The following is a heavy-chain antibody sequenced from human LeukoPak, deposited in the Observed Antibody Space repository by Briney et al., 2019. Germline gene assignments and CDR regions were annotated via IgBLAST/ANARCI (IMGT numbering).Heavy chain of an antibody. V-gene: IGHV3-53*01. CDR2: IYSGGYT. Sequence: GRSLRLSCAASGFSFASYAMHWVRQAPGRGLEWVSVIYSGGYTYYAGSVKGRFTISRDNSKNTLYLQMNSLRADDTAVYYCASAIGSIWYEFDYWGQGTLVTVSS. CDR1: GFSFASYA. D-gene: IGHD6-13*01. CDR3: ASAIGSIWYEFDY. J-gene: IGHJ4*02.